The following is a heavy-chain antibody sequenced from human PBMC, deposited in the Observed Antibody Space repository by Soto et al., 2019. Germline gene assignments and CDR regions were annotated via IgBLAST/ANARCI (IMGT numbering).Heavy chain of an antibody. Sequence: SETLSLTCAVYGGSFSGYYWSWIRQPPGKGLEWIEEINHSGSTNYNPSLKSRVTISVDTSKNQFSLKLSSVTAADTAVYYCARENKFGFWSGYYSYGMDVWGQGTKVTVSS. CDR2: INHSGST. CDR3: ARENKFGFWSGYYSYGMDV. CDR1: GGSFSGYY. V-gene: IGHV4-34*01. J-gene: IGHJ6*02. D-gene: IGHD3-3*01.